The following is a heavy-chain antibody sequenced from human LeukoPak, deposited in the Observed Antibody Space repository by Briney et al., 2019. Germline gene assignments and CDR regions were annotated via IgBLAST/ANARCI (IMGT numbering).Heavy chain of an antibody. J-gene: IGHJ4*02. CDR2: IYPGDSDT. V-gene: IGHV5-51*01. CDR3: ARQTAMAGTTDY. D-gene: IGHD6-19*01. CDR1: GYSFTSYR. Sequence: GESLKISCKGSGYSFTSYRIAWVRQMPGKGLEWMGIIYPGDSDTRYSPTFRGQVTISADKSISTAYLQWSSLKASDTAMYYCARQTAMAGTTDYWGQGTLVTVSS.